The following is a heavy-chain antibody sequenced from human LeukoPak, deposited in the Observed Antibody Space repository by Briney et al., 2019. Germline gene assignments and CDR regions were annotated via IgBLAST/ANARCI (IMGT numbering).Heavy chain of an antibody. CDR1: GYTFTCYY. Sequence: ASVKVSCKASGYTFTCYYMHWVRQAPGQGLERMGWINPNTGATNYAQKFQGRVTMTTDTSISTAYMELSRLRSDDTAVYYCVTLLSNAAFDYWGQGTLVTVSS. CDR3: VTLLSNAAFDY. V-gene: IGHV1-2*02. CDR2: INPNTGAT. D-gene: IGHD6-25*01. J-gene: IGHJ4*02.